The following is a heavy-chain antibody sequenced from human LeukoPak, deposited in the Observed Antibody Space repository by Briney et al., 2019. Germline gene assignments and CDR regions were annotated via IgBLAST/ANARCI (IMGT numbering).Heavy chain of an antibody. Sequence: PSETLTLTCAVYGGSFSGYYWSWIRQPPGKGLEWIGEINHSGSTNYNPSLKSRVTISVDTSKNHFSLNLRSVTAADTAVYYCARRSYNSPFRYWGQGTPVTVSS. V-gene: IGHV4-34*01. CDR3: ARRSYNSPFRY. D-gene: IGHD5-24*01. CDR2: INHSGST. J-gene: IGHJ4*02. CDR1: GGSFSGYY.